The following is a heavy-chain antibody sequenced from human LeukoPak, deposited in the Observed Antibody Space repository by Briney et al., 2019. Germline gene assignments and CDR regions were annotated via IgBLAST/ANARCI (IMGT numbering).Heavy chain of an antibody. CDR2: ISYDGSNK. V-gene: IGHV3-30*18. CDR3: AKDGITMIVVAYYFDY. Sequence: GRSLRLSCAASGFTFSSYGMHWVRQAPGKGLEWVAVISYDGSNKYYADSVKGRLTISRDNSKNTLYLQMNSLRAEDTAVYYCAKDGITMIVVAYYFDYWGQGTLVTVSS. D-gene: IGHD3-22*01. CDR1: GFTFSSYG. J-gene: IGHJ4*02.